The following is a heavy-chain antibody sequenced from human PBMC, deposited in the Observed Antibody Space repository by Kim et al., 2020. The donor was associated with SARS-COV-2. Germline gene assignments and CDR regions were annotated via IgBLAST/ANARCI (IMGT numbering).Heavy chain of an antibody. D-gene: IGHD1-1*01. CDR3: ARDRTWNDVTENAFDI. Sequence: GGSLRLSCAASGFTFSSYEMNWVRQAPGKGLEWVSYISSSGSTIYYADSVKGRFTISRDNAKNSLYLQMNSLRAEDTAVYYCARDRTWNDVTENAFDIWGQGTMVTVSS. CDR1: GFTFSSYE. J-gene: IGHJ3*02. V-gene: IGHV3-48*03. CDR2: ISSSGSTI.